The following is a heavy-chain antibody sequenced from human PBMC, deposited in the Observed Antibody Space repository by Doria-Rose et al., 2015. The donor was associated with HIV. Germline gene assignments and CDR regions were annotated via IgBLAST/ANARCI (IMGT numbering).Heavy chain of an antibody. CDR2: IFSDDER. J-gene: IGHJ4*02. Sequence: QVTLKESGPVLVKPTETLTLTCTVSGVSLSSPGMGVSWIRQPPGKALEWLANIFSDDERSYKTSLKIRLTISRGTSKSQVFLTMTDMDPVHTATYYCARIKSSRWYHKYYFDFWGQGTLVIVSA. CDR3: ARIKSSRWYHKYYFDF. V-gene: IGHV2-26*01. D-gene: IGHD6-13*01. CDR1: GVSLSSPGMG.